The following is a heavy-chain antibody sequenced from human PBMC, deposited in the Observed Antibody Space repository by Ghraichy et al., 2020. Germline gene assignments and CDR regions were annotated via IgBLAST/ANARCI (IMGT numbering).Heavy chain of an antibody. V-gene: IGHV3-7*03. Sequence: GESLNISCAASGFTFSSYWMSWVRQAPGKGLEWVANIKPDGSERDYGDSLKGRFTISRDNAKNSLYLQMNSLRAEDTAVYYCARDMGWFDPWGQGTLVTVSS. CDR3: ARDMGWFDP. CDR2: IKPDGSER. D-gene: IGHD1-26*01. J-gene: IGHJ5*02. CDR1: GFTFSSYW.